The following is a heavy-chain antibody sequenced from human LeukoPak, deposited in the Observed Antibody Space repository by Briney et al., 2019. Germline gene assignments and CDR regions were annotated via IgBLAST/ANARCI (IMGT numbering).Heavy chain of an antibody. J-gene: IGHJ6*02. CDR2: IRSKAYGGTT. CDR3: TREVLYYYDSSGDDYYYYGMDV. Sequence: GRSLRLSCTASGFTFGDYAMSWVRQAPGKGLEWVGFIRSKAYGGTTEYAASVKGRFTISRDDSKSIAYLQMNSLKTEDTAVYYCTREVLYYYDSSGDDYYYYGMDVWGQGTTVTVSS. CDR1: GFTFGDYA. D-gene: IGHD3-22*01. V-gene: IGHV3-49*04.